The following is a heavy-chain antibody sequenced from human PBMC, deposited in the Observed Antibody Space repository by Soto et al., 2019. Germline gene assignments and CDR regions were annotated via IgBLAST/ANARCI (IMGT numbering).Heavy chain of an antibody. Sequence: PSETLSLTCTVSGDSVSSGTFYWSWIRQPPGTGLEWIGYIYYRGSTNYNPSLKGRVTISIDTSRNHFSLKLTSMTAADTAVYYCARGLDYVGFDYWGQGTLVTVSS. CDR3: ARGLDYVGFDY. J-gene: IGHJ4*02. V-gene: IGHV4-61*03. D-gene: IGHD4-17*01. CDR1: GDSVSSGTFY. CDR2: IYYRGST.